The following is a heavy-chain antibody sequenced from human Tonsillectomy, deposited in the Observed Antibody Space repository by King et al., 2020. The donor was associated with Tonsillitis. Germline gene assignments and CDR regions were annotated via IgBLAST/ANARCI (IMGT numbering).Heavy chain of an antibody. CDR1: GGSFSGYY. CDR2: INHSGST. J-gene: IGHJ4*02. Sequence: VQLQQWGAGLLKPSETLSLTCAVYGGSFSGYYWSWIRQPPGKGLEWIGEINHSGSTNYNPSLKSRVTISVDTSKNQFSLKLSSVTAADTAVYYCARGLGGYDYVWGSYGNPKAFSRFDYWGQGTLVTVSS. V-gene: IGHV4-34*01. CDR3: ARGLGGYDYVWGSYGNPKAFSRFDY. D-gene: IGHD3-16*01.